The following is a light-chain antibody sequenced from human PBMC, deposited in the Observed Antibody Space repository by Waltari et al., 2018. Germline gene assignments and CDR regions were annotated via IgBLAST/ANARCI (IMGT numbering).Light chain of an antibody. J-gene: IGKJ3*01. CDR2: DAS. Sequence: DIRMTQSPSFLSASLGDRVTITCRPSQSFNNYLSWYQQRQGRAPKLLIYDASTLASGVPSRFSGSVSGTGYTLTISSLQPEDVATYFCQHNYRTPHFGPGTKVDIK. CDR3: QHNYRTPH. V-gene: IGKV1-39*01. CDR1: QSFNNY.